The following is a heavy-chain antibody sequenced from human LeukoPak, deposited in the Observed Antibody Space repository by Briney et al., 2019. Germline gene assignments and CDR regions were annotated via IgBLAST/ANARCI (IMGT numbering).Heavy chain of an antibody. V-gene: IGHV1-2*02. CDR3: ARRGSGSYLLRYYYYYGMDV. J-gene: IGHJ6*02. CDR2: INPNSGGT. D-gene: IGHD1-26*01. Sequence: GASVKVSCKASGYTFTGYYMHWVRQAPGQGLEWMGWINPNSGGTNYAQKFQGRVTMTRDTSISTAYMELSRLRSEDTAVYYCARRGSGSYLLRYYYYYGMDVWGQGTTVTVSS. CDR1: GYTFTGYY.